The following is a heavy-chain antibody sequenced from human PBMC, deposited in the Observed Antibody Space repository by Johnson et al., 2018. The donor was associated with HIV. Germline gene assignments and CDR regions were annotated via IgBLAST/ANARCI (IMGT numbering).Heavy chain of an antibody. J-gene: IGHJ3*01. CDR1: GFTFSSYA. CDR3: ARAKDAAYPYDAFDV. CDR2: ISNDGSST. Sequence: QVQLVESGGGVVQPGRSLRLSCAASGFTFSSYAIHWVCQAPGKGLEWVAVISNDGSSTYFADSVKGRFTISRDNAKNSLYLQMDSLRAEDTAMYYCARAKDAAYPYDAFDVWGHGTMVIVSA. D-gene: IGHD2-15*01. V-gene: IGHV3-30*04.